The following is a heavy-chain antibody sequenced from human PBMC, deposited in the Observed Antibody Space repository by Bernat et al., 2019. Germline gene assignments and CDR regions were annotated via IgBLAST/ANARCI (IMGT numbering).Heavy chain of an antibody. D-gene: IGHD3-22*01. CDR3: VKGDYYYHDSSAYLDH. CDR2: MSGSGIDT. CDR1: GFTFLSYA. V-gene: IGHV3-23*01. Sequence: EVQLLESGGGLVQPGGSLRLSCAASGFTFLSYAMSWVRQAPGKGLEWVSAMSGSGIDTYYTDSVKGRFTISRDNSKHTLYLQMNSLRAEDTAVYFCVKGDYYYHDSSAYLDHWGQGTLVTVSS. J-gene: IGHJ4*02.